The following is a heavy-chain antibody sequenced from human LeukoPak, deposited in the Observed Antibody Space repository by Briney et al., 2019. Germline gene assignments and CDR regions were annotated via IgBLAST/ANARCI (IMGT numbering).Heavy chain of an antibody. CDR2: ISSSSYI. Sequence: SGGSLRLSCAASGFTFSSYSMNWVRQAPGKGLEWVSSISSSSYIYYADSVKGRFTISRDNAKNSLYLQMNSLRAEDTAVYYYARDNDYGDYTDYWGQGTLVTVSS. V-gene: IGHV3-21*01. D-gene: IGHD4-17*01. CDR3: ARDNDYGDYTDY. J-gene: IGHJ4*02. CDR1: GFTFSSYS.